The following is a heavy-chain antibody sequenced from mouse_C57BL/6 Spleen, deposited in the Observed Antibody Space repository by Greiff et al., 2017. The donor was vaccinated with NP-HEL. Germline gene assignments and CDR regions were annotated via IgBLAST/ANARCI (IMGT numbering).Heavy chain of an antibody. D-gene: IGHD1-1*01. CDR2: INPNNGGT. V-gene: IGHV1-18*01. CDR1: GYTFTDYN. J-gene: IGHJ3*01. CDR3: ARGYYGSSYGFAY. Sequence: SGPELVKPGASVKIPCKASGYTFTDYNMDWVKQSHGKSLEWIGDINPNNGGTIYNQKFKGKATLTVDKSSSTAYMELRSLTSEDTAVYYCARGYYGSSYGFAYWGQGTLVTVSA.